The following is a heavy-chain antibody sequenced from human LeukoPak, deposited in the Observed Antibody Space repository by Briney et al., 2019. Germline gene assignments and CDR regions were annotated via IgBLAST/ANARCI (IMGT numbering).Heavy chain of an antibody. V-gene: IGHV1-69*13. D-gene: IGHD3-10*01. J-gene: IGHJ5*02. CDR2: IIPIFGTA. CDR3: ARARIWFGELYDWFDP. CDR1: GGTFSSYA. Sequence: ASVKVSCKASGGTFSSYAISWVRQAPGQGLEWMGGIIPIFGTANYAQKFQGRATITADESTSTAYMELSSLRSEDTAVYYCARARIWFGELYDWFDPWGQGTLVTVSS.